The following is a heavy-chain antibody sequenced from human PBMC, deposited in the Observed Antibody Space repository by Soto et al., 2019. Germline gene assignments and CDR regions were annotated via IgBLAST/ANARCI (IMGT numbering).Heavy chain of an antibody. CDR1: GGTFSRYA. Sequence: SVKVSCKASGGTFSRYAINWVRQAPGQGLEWMGGIIPMFGTTNYAQKFKGRVTITADESTSTVYMELNTLRSEDAAVYYCARASIHGSSWYFWFDPWGQGTLVTVSS. CDR2: IIPMFGTT. CDR3: ARASIHGSSWYFWFDP. D-gene: IGHD6-13*01. V-gene: IGHV1-69*13. J-gene: IGHJ5*01.